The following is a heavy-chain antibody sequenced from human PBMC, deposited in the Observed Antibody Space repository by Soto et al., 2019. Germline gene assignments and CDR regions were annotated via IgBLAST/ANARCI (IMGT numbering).Heavy chain of an antibody. CDR3: ATYGATGSFDY. Sequence: PGGSLSLSCAASGFPFSDYYMSWIRQAPGKGLEWVSYISSSNNFASYADSVKGRFTTSRDNAANSLFLQMNSLRAEDTAVYYCATYGATGSFDYWGQGTRVTVSS. CDR1: GFPFSDYY. CDR2: ISSSNNFA. D-gene: IGHD1-26*01. J-gene: IGHJ4*02. V-gene: IGHV3-11*06.